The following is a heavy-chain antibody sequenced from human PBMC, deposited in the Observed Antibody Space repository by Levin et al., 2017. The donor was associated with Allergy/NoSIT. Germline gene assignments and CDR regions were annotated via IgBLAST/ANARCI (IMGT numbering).Heavy chain of an antibody. V-gene: IGHV3-66*02. J-gene: IGHJ4*02. CDR1: GFTVSSHY. CDR3: ARNHAWYGAGYFDY. Sequence: GESLKISCAASGFTVSSHYMSWVRQAPGKGLEWVSVIYSDGDTYYADSVMGRFTISRDNSKNTLYLQMNSLRAEDTAVYYCARNHAWYGAGYFDYWGQGTLVSVSS. CDR2: IYSDGDT. D-gene: IGHD3-10*01.